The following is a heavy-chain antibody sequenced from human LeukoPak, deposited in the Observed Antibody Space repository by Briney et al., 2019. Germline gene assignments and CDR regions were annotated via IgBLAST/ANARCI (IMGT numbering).Heavy chain of an antibody. V-gene: IGHV1-46*01. CDR3: ARAYCSAGDCYEFDN. CDR1: GYTFTSYS. J-gene: IGHJ4*02. CDR2: INPSGGST. Sequence: ASVKVSCKASGYTFTSYSVHWVRQAPGQGLEWMGIINPSGGSTSYAQKFQGRVTMTRDTSTSTVYMQLSSLRSEDTAVYYCARAYCSAGDCYEFDNWGQGTLVTVSS. D-gene: IGHD2-21*02.